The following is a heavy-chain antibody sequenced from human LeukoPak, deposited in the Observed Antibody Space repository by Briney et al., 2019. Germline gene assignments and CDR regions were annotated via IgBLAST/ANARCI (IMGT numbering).Heavy chain of an antibody. J-gene: IGHJ3*02. V-gene: IGHV4-38-2*01. CDR1: GNSISSGYY. Sequence: SETLSLTCAVTGNSISSGYYWGWIRQPPGKGLEWIGSIYHIGSTYYNPSLKSRVTISVDTSKNRFSLKLSSVTAADTAVYYCARGTDIVVVVAVTDAFDIWGQGTMVTVSS. CDR3: ARGTDIVVVVAVTDAFDI. CDR2: IYHIGST. D-gene: IGHD2-15*01.